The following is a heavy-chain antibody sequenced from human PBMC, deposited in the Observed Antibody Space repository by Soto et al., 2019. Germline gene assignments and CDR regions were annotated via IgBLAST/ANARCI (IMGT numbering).Heavy chain of an antibody. J-gene: IGHJ4*02. D-gene: IGHD5-18*01. Sequence: SETLSLTCTVSGGSLSSGGYYWSWIRQHPGKGLEWIGYIYYSGSTYYNPSLKSRVTISVDTSKNQFSLKLSSVTAADTAVYYCARAGYSYAPTNPLDYWGQGTLVTVSS. CDR2: IYYSGST. CDR3: ARAGYSYAPTNPLDY. V-gene: IGHV4-31*03. CDR1: GGSLSSGGYY.